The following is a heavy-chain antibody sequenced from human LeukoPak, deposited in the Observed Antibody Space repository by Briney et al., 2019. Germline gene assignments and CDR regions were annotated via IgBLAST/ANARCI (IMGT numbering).Heavy chain of an antibody. CDR3: ARDPSGYCSGGSCYSDPHFDY. D-gene: IGHD2-15*01. Sequence: ASVKVSCKASGYTFTSYYMHWVRQAPGQGLEWMGIINPSGGSTSYAQKFQGRVTMTRDTSTSTVYMELSSLRSEDTAVYYCARDPSGYCSGGSCYSDPHFDYWGQGTLVTVSS. J-gene: IGHJ4*02. V-gene: IGHV1-46*01. CDR2: INPSGGST. CDR1: GYTFTSYY.